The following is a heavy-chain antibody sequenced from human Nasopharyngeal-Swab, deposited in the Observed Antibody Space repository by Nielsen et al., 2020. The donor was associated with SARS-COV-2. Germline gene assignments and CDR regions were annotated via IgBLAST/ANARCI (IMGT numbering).Heavy chain of an antibody. CDR3: AKDGGWEPYKNWFDP. D-gene: IGHD1-26*01. CDR2: ISGSGGST. V-gene: IGHV3-23*01. Sequence: VRQAPGKGLEWVSAISGSGGSTYSSSSVNFLFPISRDNSKNTLYLQMNSLRAEDTAVYYCAKDGGWEPYKNWFDPWGQGTLVTVSS. J-gene: IGHJ5*02.